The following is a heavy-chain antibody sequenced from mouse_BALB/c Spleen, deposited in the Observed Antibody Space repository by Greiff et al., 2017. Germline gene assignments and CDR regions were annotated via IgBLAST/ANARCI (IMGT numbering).Heavy chain of an antibody. V-gene: IGHV14-1*02. CDR2: IDPENGNT. Sequence: EVKLVESGAELVRPGALVKLSCKASGFNIKDYYMHWVKQRPEQGLEWIGWIDPENGNTIYDPKFQGKASITADTSSNTAYLQLSSLTSEDTAVYYCARESTMITTSYAMDYWGQGTSVTVSS. CDR3: ARESTMITTSYAMDY. D-gene: IGHD2-4*01. CDR1: GFNIKDYY. J-gene: IGHJ4*01.